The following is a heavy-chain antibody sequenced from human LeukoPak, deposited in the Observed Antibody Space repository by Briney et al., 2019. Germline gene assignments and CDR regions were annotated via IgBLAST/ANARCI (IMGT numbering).Heavy chain of an antibody. CDR3: ASIVVVPAAMKVATIPLDY. Sequence: GASVKVSYKASGYTFTGYYIHWVRQAPGQGLEWMGWINPNSGDTRYIQKFQGRVTMTRDTSISTAYMELSRLRSDDTAVYYCASIVVVPAAMKVATIPLDYWGQGTLVTVSS. J-gene: IGHJ4*02. D-gene: IGHD2-2*01. CDR1: GYTFTGYY. V-gene: IGHV1-2*02. CDR2: INPNSGDT.